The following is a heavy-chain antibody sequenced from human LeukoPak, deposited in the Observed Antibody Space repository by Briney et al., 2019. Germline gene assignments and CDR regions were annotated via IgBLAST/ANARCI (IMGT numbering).Heavy chain of an antibody. CDR3: AKSNGYGLIDI. CDR2: IYYNGIT. D-gene: IGHD3-22*01. Sequence: SETLSLTCTVSGGSISSYYWSWIRQPPGKGLEWIGYIYYNGITNYSPSLKSRVTISLDTSRNQFSLKLNSVTAADTAVYYCAKSNGYGLIDIWGQGTMVTVSS. CDR1: GGSISSYY. J-gene: IGHJ3*02. V-gene: IGHV4-59*12.